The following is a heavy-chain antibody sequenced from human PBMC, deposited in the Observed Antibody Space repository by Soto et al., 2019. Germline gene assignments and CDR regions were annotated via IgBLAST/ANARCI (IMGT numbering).Heavy chain of an antibody. V-gene: IGHV4-59*08. CDR1: GGYISSYY. J-gene: IGHJ6*03. D-gene: IGHD2-2*03. CDR2: IYYSGST. Sequence: PSETLSLTCTVSGGYISSYYWSWIRQPPGKGLEWIGYIYYSGSTNYNPSLKSRVTISVDTSKNQFSLKLSSVTAADTAVYYFARLGYCSSTSCYYYYYMDVWGKGTTVTVSS. CDR3: ARLGYCSSTSCYYYYYMDV.